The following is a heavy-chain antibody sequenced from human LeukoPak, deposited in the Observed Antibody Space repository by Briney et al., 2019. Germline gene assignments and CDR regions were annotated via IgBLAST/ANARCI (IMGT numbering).Heavy chain of an antibody. CDR2: IYPGDSDT. CDR1: GYSFTSYW. D-gene: IGHD3-22*01. J-gene: IGHJ4*02. Sequence: GESLKISCEASGYSFTSYWIGWVRQMPGKGLEWMAIIYPGDSDTRYSPSFQGQVTISADKSISTAYLQWSSLKASDTAMYYCARSSDSSGYYVYFDYWGQGTLVTVSS. CDR3: ARSSDSSGYYVYFDY. V-gene: IGHV5-51*01.